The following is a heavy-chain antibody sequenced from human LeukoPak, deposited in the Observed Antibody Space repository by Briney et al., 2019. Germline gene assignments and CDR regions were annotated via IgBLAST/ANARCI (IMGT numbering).Heavy chain of an antibody. Sequence: GESLKISCKGSGYSFTSYWIGWVRQMPGKGLEWMGIIYPGDSDTRYSPSFQGQVTISADKSISTAHLQWSNLKASDTAMYYCARDYGDYADAFDIWGQGTMVTVSS. J-gene: IGHJ3*02. D-gene: IGHD4-17*01. CDR3: ARDYGDYADAFDI. CDR2: IYPGDSDT. CDR1: GYSFTSYW. V-gene: IGHV5-51*01.